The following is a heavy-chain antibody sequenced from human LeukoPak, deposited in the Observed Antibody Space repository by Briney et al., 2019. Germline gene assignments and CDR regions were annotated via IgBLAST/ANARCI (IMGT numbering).Heavy chain of an antibody. CDR3: AGEKSSSWYMHWFDP. Sequence: SETLSLTCTVSGGSISSYYWSWIRQPAGKGLEWIGRIYTSGSTNYNPSLKSRVTMSVDTSKNQFSLKLSSVTAADTAVYYCAGEKSSSWYMHWFDPWGQGTLVTVSS. J-gene: IGHJ5*02. CDR1: GGSISSYY. D-gene: IGHD6-13*01. V-gene: IGHV4-4*07. CDR2: IYTSGST.